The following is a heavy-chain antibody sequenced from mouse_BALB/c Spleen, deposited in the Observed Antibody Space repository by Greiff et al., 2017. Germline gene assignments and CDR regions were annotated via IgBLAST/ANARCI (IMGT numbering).Heavy chain of an antibody. CDR2: IWAGGST. CDR1: GFSLTSYG. V-gene: IGHV2-9*02. Sequence: VKLVESGPGLVAPSQSLSITCTVSGFSLTSYGVHFFLQPPGKGLEWLGVIWAGGSTNYNSALMSRLSISKDNSKSQVFLKMNSLQTDDTAMYYCARETARATLAYWGQGTLVTVSA. CDR3: ARETARATLAY. J-gene: IGHJ3*01. D-gene: IGHD3-2*01.